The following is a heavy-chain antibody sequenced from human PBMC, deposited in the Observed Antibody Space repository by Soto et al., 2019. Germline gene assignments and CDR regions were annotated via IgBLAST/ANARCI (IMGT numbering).Heavy chain of an antibody. J-gene: IGHJ4*02. CDR1: GFTFSNYG. V-gene: IGHV3-33*01. Sequence: PGGSLRLSCATSGFTFSNYGLHWVRQAPGKGLEWVAVTWFDGSKEYYADSVKGRFTISRDISKKMVYLQMNSLRAEDTAIYYCARGLLWFGEFDYWGQGTQVTVSS. CDR3: ARGLLWFGEFDY. D-gene: IGHD3-10*01. CDR2: TWFDGSKE.